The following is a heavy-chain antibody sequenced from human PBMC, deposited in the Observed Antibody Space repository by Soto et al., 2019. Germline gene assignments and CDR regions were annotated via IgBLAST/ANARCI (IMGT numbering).Heavy chain of an antibody. CDR2: IRSKANSYAT. J-gene: IGHJ3*02. CDR3: RGYYGSGSYVPFDI. CDR1: GFTFSGSA. Sequence: GGSLRLSCAASGFTFSGSAMHWVRQASGKGLEWVGRIRSKANSYATAYAASVKGRFTISRDDSKNTAYLQMNSLKTEDTAVYYCRGYYGSGSYVPFDIWGQGTMVTVSS. V-gene: IGHV3-73*01. D-gene: IGHD3-10*01.